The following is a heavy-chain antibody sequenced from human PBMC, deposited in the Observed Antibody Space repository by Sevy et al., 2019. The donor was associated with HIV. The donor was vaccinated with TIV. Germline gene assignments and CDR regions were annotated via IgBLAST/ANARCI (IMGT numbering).Heavy chain of an antibody. Sequence: GGSLRLSCAASGFTFDDDAMHWLRQAPGKGLEWVSVINWKGGSIGYADSEKGRFTISRDNAKNSLYLQMNSLRTEDRAVYFCAKDIYPLTTVLTGYFHRWGQGTLVTVSS. J-gene: IGHJ1*01. CDR2: INWKGGSI. CDR1: GFTFDDDA. CDR3: AKDIYPLTTVLTGYFHR. D-gene: IGHD4-17*01. V-gene: IGHV3-9*01.